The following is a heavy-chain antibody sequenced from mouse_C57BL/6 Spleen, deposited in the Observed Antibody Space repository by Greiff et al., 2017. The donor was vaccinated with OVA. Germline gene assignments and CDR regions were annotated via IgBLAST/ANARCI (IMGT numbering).Heavy chain of an antibody. D-gene: IGHD1-1*01. CDR1: GFTFSSYA. CDR3: ARDRGYGYFDY. V-gene: IGHV5-4*01. CDR2: ISDGGSYT. J-gene: IGHJ2*01. Sequence: EVKLVESGGGLVKPGGSLKLSCAASGFTFSSYAMSWVRQTPEKRLEWVATISDGGSYTYYPDNVKGRFPISRDNAKNNLYLQMSHLKSEDTAMYYCARDRGYGYFDYWGQGTTLTVSS.